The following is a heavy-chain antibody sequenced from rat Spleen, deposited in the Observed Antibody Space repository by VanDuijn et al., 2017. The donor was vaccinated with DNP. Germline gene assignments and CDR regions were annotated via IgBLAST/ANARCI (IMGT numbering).Heavy chain of an antibody. V-gene: IGHV5-25*01. D-gene: IGHD1-6*01. J-gene: IGHJ4*01. CDR1: GFTFSNYY. CDR3: ARQGHGDY. CDR2: ISTGGGNT. Sequence: EVQLVESGGGLVQPGRSMKLSCAASGFTFSNYYMAWVRQAPTKGLEGVASISTGGGNTYYRDSVKGRFTFSRDNAKSTLYLQMDSLRSEDTATYYCARQGHGDYWGQGASVTVSS.